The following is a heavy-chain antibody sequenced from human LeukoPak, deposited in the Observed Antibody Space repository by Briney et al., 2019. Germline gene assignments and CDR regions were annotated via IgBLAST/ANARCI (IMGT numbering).Heavy chain of an antibody. J-gene: IGHJ6*03. D-gene: IGHD3-10*01. CDR2: INHSGST. CDR3: ARTRGFGELSSYYYYYMDV. V-gene: IGHV4-34*01. Sequence: SETLSLTCAVYGGSFSGYYWSWIRQPPGKGLEWIGEINHSGSTNYNPSLKSRVTISVDTSKNQFSLKLSSVTAADTAVYYCARTRGFGELSSYYYYYMDVWGKGTTVTISS. CDR1: GGSFSGYY.